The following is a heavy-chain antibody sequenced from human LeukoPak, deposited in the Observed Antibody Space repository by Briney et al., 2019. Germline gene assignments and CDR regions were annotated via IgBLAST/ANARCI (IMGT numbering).Heavy chain of an antibody. D-gene: IGHD2-15*01. CDR2: INHSGST. CDR3: ARANSRKYCSGGSCSKVYYYYYGMDV. CDR1: GGSFSGYY. J-gene: IGHJ6*02. V-gene: IGHV4-34*01. Sequence: SETLSLTCAVYGGSFSGYYWSWIRQPPGKGLEWIGEINHSGSTNYNPSLKGRVTISVDTSKNQFSLKLSSVTAADTAVYYCARANSRKYCSGGSCSKVYYYYYGMDVWGQGTTVTVSS.